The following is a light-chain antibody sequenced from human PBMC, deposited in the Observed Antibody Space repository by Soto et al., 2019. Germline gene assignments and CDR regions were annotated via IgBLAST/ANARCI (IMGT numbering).Light chain of an antibody. CDR2: KAS. CDR1: QSISGW. V-gene: IGKV1-5*03. J-gene: IGKJ1*01. CDR3: QHYNSYSEA. Sequence: DIQMTQSPSTLSASVGDRVTITCRASQSISGWLAWYEQKPGKATKLLIYKASSLESGVPSRFSGSGSGTEFTLTISSLQPDDFATYYCQHYNSYSEAFGQGTKVDI.